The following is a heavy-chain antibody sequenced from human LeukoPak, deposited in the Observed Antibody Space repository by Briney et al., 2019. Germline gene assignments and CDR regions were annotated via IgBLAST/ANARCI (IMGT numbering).Heavy chain of an antibody. Sequence: GGSLRLSCTASGFTVSSNYMSWVRQAPGKGLEWASVIYSGGTTYYADSVKGRFTISRDNSKNTLYLQMNSLRAEDTAVYYCARDSTTVTTDYWGQGTLVTVSS. CDR2: IYSGGTT. V-gene: IGHV3-66*02. D-gene: IGHD4-17*01. CDR1: GFTVSSNY. CDR3: ARDSTTVTTDY. J-gene: IGHJ4*02.